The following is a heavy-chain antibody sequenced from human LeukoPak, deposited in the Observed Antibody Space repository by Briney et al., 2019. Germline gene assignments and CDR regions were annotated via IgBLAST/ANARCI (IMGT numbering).Heavy chain of an antibody. J-gene: IGHJ4*02. CDR3: ARGGQVQWLRLTKLGNFDY. CDR1: GFTFSSYA. Sequence: PGGSLRLSCAASGFTFSSYAMSWVRQPPGKGLEWIGEINHSGSTNYNPSLKSRVTISVDTSKNQFSLKLSSVTAADTAVYYCARGGQVQWLRLTKLGNFDYWGQGTLVTVSS. V-gene: IGHV4-34*01. D-gene: IGHD5-12*01. CDR2: INHSGST.